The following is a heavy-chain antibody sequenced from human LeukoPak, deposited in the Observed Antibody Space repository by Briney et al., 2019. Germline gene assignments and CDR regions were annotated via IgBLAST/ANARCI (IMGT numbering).Heavy chain of an antibody. CDR1: GFTFSSYA. CDR3: VKDLTGGFDY. V-gene: IGHV3-64D*06. J-gene: IGHJ4*02. Sequence: GGSLRLSCSASGFTFSSYAMHWVRQAPGKGLEYVSSIRSNGGSTYYADSVKGRFTISRDNSKNTLYLQMSSLRAEDTAVYYCVKDLTGGFDYWGQGTLVTVSS. CDR2: IRSNGGST. D-gene: IGHD7-27*01.